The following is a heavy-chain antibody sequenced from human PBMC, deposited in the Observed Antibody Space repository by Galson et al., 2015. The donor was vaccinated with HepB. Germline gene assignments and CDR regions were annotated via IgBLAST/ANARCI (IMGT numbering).Heavy chain of an antibody. CDR1: GYTFTSYA. V-gene: IGHV1-3*01. CDR3: ASSPLRSEPPFDY. CDR2: INAGNGNT. Sequence: SVKVSCKASGYTFTSYAMHWVRQAPGQRLEWMGWINAGNGNTKYSQKFQGRVTTTRDTSASTAYMELSSLRSEDTAVYYCASSPLRSEPPFDYWGQGTLVTVSS. J-gene: IGHJ4*02.